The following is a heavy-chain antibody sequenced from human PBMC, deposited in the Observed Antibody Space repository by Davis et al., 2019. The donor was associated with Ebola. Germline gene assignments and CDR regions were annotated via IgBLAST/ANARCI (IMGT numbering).Heavy chain of an antibody. Sequence: ASVKVSCKASGYTFTSYYMHWVRQAPGQGLEWMGIINPSGGSTSYAQKFQGRVTMTRDTSTSTVYMELSSLRSDDTAVYYCARDFTMVRGKNWFDPWGQGTLVTVSS. CDR2: INPSGGST. V-gene: IGHV1-46*01. J-gene: IGHJ5*02. CDR3: ARDFTMVRGKNWFDP. D-gene: IGHD3-10*01. CDR1: GYTFTSYY.